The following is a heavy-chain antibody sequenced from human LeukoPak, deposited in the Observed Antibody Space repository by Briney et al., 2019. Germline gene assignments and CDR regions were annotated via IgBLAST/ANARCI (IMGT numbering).Heavy chain of an antibody. CDR3: ARVLRPGGRTGDAIDM. V-gene: IGHV4-59*08. CDR2: IYDSGDT. J-gene: IGHJ3*02. CDR1: GDSISTHH. D-gene: IGHD1-26*01. Sequence: SETLSLTCSVSGDSISTHHWTWIRQAPGKGLQWVVYIYDSGDTKYNPSLVRRLSILTDIYTNSPCMTLISVTAADTAMYYCARVLRPGGRTGDAIDMGGGRTMATVSS.